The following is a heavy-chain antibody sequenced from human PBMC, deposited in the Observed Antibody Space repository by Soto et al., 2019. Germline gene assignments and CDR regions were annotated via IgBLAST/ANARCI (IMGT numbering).Heavy chain of an antibody. Sequence: ASVKVSCKASGYTFTGYYMHWVRQAPGQGLEWMGWINPNSGGTNYAQKFQGWVTMTRDTSISTAYMELSRLRSDDTAVYYCAREVIFGVVTPRNYGMDVWGQGTTVTVSS. CDR1: GYTFTGYY. J-gene: IGHJ6*02. CDR3: AREVIFGVVTPRNYGMDV. V-gene: IGHV1-2*04. D-gene: IGHD3-3*01. CDR2: INPNSGGT.